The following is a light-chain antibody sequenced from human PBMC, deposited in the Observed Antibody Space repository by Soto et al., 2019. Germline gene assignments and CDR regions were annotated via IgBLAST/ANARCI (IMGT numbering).Light chain of an antibody. CDR1: QSVSSSY. CDR3: QQYGRSPPLT. CDR2: GAS. Sequence: EIVLTQSPGTLSLSPGERATRSCRASQSVSSSYLAWYQQKPGQAPRLLIYGASSRATGIPDRFSGGGSGTDFTLTISRLEPEDFAVYYCQQYGRSPPLTFGGGTKVEIK. V-gene: IGKV3-20*01. J-gene: IGKJ4*01.